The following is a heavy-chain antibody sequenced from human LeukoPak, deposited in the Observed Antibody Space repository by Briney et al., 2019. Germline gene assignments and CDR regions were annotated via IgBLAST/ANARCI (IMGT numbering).Heavy chain of an antibody. J-gene: IGHJ6*03. CDR3: ANRPYESSGYPFRDV. Sequence: GGSLRLSCAASGFTFSTYVMNWVRQAPGKGLEWVSGISGSGGNTYNAASVKGRFTISRDNTKNTLHLQMTIPTADATAVCYCANRPYESSGYPFRDVWGKGATVTVSS. CDR1: GFTFSTYV. V-gene: IGHV3-23*01. D-gene: IGHD3-22*01. CDR2: ISGSGGNT.